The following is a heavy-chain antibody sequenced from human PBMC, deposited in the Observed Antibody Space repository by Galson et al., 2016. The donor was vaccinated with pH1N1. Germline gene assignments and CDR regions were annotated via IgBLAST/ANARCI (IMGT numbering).Heavy chain of an antibody. V-gene: IGHV4-31*03. CDR2: IYYSGST. D-gene: IGHD4-17*01. CDR1: GGSISSGGYY. Sequence: TLSLTCTVSGGSISSGGYYWSWIRQHPGKGLEWIGYIYYSGSTYYNPSPKSRVTISVDTSKNQFSLKLSSVTAADTAVYYCARAFFYVDEGNYYFDYWGQGTLVTVSS. CDR3: ARAFFYVDEGNYYFDY. J-gene: IGHJ4*02.